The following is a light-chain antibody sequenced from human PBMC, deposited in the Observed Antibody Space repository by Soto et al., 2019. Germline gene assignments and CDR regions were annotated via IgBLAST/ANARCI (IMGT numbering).Light chain of an antibody. J-gene: IGLJ1*01. CDR2: GNS. CDR3: QSYDSSLREV. Sequence: QSVLTQPPSVSGAPGQRVTISCTGSSSNIGAGYDVHWYQQLPGTAPKLLIYGNSNRPSGVPDRFSGSKSVTSASLAITGLQAEDEADYYCQSYDSSLREVFGTGTKLTVL. V-gene: IGLV1-40*01. CDR1: SSNIGAGYD.